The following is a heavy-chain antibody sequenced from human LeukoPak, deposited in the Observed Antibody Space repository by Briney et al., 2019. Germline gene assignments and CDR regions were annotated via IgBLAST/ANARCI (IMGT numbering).Heavy chain of an antibody. V-gene: IGHV3-21*01. CDR1: GFTFSTYT. D-gene: IGHD3-22*01. CDR2: ISSSYSYI. J-gene: IGHJ6*02. CDR3: ARDLDDSTSV. Sequence: GGSLRLSCAASGFTFSTYTMNWARQAPGKGLEWVSSISSSYSYIFYADSLKGRFTISRDNAKNSLYLQMNSLRAEDTAVYYCARDLDDSTSVWGQGTTVTVSS.